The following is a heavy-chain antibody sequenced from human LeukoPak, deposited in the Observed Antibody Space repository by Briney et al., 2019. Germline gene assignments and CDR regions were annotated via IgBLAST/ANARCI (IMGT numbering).Heavy chain of an antibody. V-gene: IGHV4-4*07. CDR1: GGSISGNY. CDR2: VYNSGTT. CDR3: ARDTGSGWSSVIDC. Sequence: KPSETLSLTCTVSGGSISGNYWSWIRQPAGKGLEWIGRVYNSGTTNYNPSLKSRVTMSVDTSKNQFSLKLSSVTAADTAVYYRARDTGSGWSSVIDCWGQGILVTVSS. J-gene: IGHJ4*02. D-gene: IGHD3-22*01.